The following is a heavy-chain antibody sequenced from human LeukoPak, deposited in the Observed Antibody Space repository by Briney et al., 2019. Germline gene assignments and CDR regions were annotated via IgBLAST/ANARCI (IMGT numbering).Heavy chain of an antibody. V-gene: IGHV1-69*13. CDR1: GYTFTSYG. CDR3: ARDSGIAARFDAFDI. J-gene: IGHJ3*02. CDR2: IIPIFGTA. Sequence: SVKVSCKASGYTFTSYGISWVRQAPGQGLEWMGGIIPIFGTANYAQKFQGRVTITADESTSTAYMELSSLRSEDTAVYYCARDSGIAARFDAFDIWGQGTMVTVSS. D-gene: IGHD6-6*01.